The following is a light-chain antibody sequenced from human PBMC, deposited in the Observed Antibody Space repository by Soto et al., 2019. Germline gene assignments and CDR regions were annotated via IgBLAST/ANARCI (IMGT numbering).Light chain of an antibody. V-gene: IGKV1-39*01. J-gene: IGKJ4*01. CDR3: QKNYITPLT. CDR1: RAITNH. Sequence: DVQLTQSPSPLSASVGDRVSISCRASRAITNHLNWYQQKPGKAPILLVYAASTLETGVPSRFSSSGSGTHFTLTIDNLQPEDVATYFCQKNYITPLTFGGGTKVEI. CDR2: AAS.